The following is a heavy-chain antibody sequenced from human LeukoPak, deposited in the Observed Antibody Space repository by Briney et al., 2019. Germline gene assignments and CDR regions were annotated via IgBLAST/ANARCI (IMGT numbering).Heavy chain of an antibody. Sequence: SETLSLTCTVSGGSISSYYWSWIRQPPGKGLEWIGYIYDSGSTNYNPSLKSRVTISVDTSKNQFSLKLSSVTAADTAVYYCARHAIVGATNWFDPWGQGTLVTVSS. J-gene: IGHJ5*02. CDR1: GGSISSYY. CDR2: IYDSGST. D-gene: IGHD1-26*01. V-gene: IGHV4-59*08. CDR3: ARHAIVGATNWFDP.